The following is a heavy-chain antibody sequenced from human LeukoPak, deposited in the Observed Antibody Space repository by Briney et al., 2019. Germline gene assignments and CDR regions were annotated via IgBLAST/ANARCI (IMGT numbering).Heavy chain of an antibody. CDR1: GYTFTSYD. D-gene: IGHD3-3*01. CDR3: ARGLTIFGVVNNAFDI. Sequence: ASVKVSCKASGYTFTSYDINWVRQATGRGLEWMGWMNPNSGNTGYAQKFQGRVTITRNTSISTAYMELSSLRSEDTAVYYCARGLTIFGVVNNAFDIWGQGTMVTVSS. CDR2: MNPNSGNT. V-gene: IGHV1-8*03. J-gene: IGHJ3*02.